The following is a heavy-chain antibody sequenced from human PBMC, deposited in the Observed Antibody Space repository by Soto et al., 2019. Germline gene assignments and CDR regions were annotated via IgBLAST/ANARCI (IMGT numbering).Heavy chain of an antibody. CDR3: ARENQIGS. D-gene: IGHD2-2*01. CDR1: GCSISSYY. Sequence: ASGTLSLTCTVSGCSISSYYWSWIRQPPGKGLEWIGYIYSSGSTNYNPSLKSRVTISVDTSKNQFSPKLNSVTAADTAVYYCARENQIGSWGQGTLVTVSS. V-gene: IGHV4-59*01. J-gene: IGHJ5*01. CDR2: IYSSGST.